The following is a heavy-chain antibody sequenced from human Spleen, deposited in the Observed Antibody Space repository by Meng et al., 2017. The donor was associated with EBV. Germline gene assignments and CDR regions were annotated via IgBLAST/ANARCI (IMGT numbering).Heavy chain of an antibody. CDR3: ARDQLSTRWFDP. V-gene: IGHV7-4-1*02. CDR2: INTNPGNP. Sequence: VRLVLSVVGFRKPGASGKASFHASGLTIPCNAMYSVRQAPGQGLEWMGWINTNPGNPTYAQGFTGRFVFSLDTSVSTAYLQISSLKAEDTAVYYCARDQLSTRWFDPWGQGTLVTVSS. D-gene: IGHD5/OR15-5a*01. J-gene: IGHJ5*02. CDR1: GLTIPCNA.